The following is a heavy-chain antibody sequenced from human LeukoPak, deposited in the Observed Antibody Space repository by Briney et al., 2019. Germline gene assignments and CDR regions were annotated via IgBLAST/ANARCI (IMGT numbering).Heavy chain of an antibody. CDR1: GGSFSGYY. CDR3: ARVRLVVWLLDYFDY. CDR2: INHSGST. Sequence: SSETLSLTCAVYGGSFSGYYWSWIRQPPGKGLEWIGEINHSGSTNYNPSLKSRVTISVDTSKNQFSLKLSSVTAADTAVYYCARVRLVVWLLDYFDYWGQGTLVTVSS. J-gene: IGHJ4*02. D-gene: IGHD3-9*01. V-gene: IGHV4-34*01.